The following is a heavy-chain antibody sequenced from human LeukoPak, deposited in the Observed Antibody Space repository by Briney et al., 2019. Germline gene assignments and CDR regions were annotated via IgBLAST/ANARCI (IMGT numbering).Heavy chain of an antibody. D-gene: IGHD5-24*01. V-gene: IGHV3-74*01. CDR1: GFTFRNYW. J-gene: IGHJ4*02. CDR3: VRDGDDYNFDY. CDR2: VKGDGSFT. Sequence: GGSLRLSRAASGFTFRNYWMHWVRQAPGKGPVWVSRVKGDGSFTDYADSVKGRFTISRDNAKNTLYLQMYSLRAEDTAAYYCVRDGDDYNFDYWGQGSLVTVSS.